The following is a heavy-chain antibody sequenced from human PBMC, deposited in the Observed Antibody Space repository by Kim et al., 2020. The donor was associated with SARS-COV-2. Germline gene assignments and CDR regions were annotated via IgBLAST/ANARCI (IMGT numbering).Heavy chain of an antibody. CDR1: GASVSRHY. V-gene: IGHV4-4*07. D-gene: IGHD1-26*01. CDR3: ARGGTYFLDY. Sequence: SETLSLTCSVSGASVSRHYWSWIRQSAGKGLEWIGRLYTSGTTDYNPSLGSRVTLSVDTSKNHFSLKLTSVTAADTAVYYCARGGTYFLDYWGQGVLVTVSS. J-gene: IGHJ4*02. CDR2: LYTSGTT.